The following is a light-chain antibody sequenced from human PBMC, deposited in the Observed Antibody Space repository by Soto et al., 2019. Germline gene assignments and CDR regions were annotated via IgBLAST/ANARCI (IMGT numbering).Light chain of an antibody. CDR3: QQYNKWPFT. V-gene: IGKV3-15*01. CDR1: QSVSSN. CDR2: GAS. J-gene: IGKJ4*01. Sequence: EIVMTQSPATLSVSPGERATLSCRASQSVSSNLAWYQQKPGQAPRLFIYGASTRATGIPARFSGSGSGTEFTLTISSLQSEDFAVYYCQQYNKWPFTFGGGTKVEIK.